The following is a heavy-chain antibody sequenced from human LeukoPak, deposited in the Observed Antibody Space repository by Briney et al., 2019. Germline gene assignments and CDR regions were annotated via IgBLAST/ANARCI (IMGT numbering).Heavy chain of an antibody. CDR2: IYSGGST. J-gene: IGHJ5*02. V-gene: IGHV3-53*01. Sequence: GGSLRLSCAASGFTVSSNYMSWVRQAPGKGLEWVSVIYSGGSTYYADSVKGRFTISRDNSKNTLYLQMNSLRAEDTAVYYCARDVAATGWLDPWGQGTLVTVSS. CDR1: GFTVSSNY. D-gene: IGHD6-13*01. CDR3: ARDVAATGWLDP.